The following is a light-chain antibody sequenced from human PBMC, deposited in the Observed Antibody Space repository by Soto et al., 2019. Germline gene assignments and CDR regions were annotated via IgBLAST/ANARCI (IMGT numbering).Light chain of an antibody. V-gene: IGKV3-20*01. CDR3: QQYGSSLST. J-gene: IGKJ2*01. Sequence: EILLTQSPDTLSLSPGERATLSCRASQSVNNNYVAGYQQKSGQAPRLLIFAASSRATGIPGRFSGSGSGTDFTLTISSLEPEDFAVSYCQQYGSSLSTFGQGTNLEIK. CDR2: AAS. CDR1: QSVNNNY.